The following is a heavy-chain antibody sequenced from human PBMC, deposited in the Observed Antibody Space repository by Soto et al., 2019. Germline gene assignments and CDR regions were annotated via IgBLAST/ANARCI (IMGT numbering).Heavy chain of an antibody. D-gene: IGHD4-17*01. Sequence: QITLKESGPTLVKPTQTLTLTCTFSGFSLSTSGVGVGWIRQPPGKALEWLALIYWDDDKRYSPSLKSRLTIXXDXSXXQVVLTMTNMDPVDTATYHCAHSLPTDFQGGWFDPWGQRTLVTVSS. CDR3: AHSLPTDFQGGWFDP. J-gene: IGHJ5*02. CDR1: GFSLSTSGVG. V-gene: IGHV2-5*02. CDR2: IYWDDDK.